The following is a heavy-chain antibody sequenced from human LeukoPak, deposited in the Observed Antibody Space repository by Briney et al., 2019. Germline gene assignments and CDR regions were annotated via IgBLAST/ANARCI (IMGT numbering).Heavy chain of an antibody. CDR3: AKDGGYCNGGSCYLGSFDI. Sequence: PGGSLRLSCAASGFTFSSYAMSWVRQAPGKGLECVSFISGSGYDIFYADSVKGRFTISRDKSKNTLYLQMNILIAEDTDVSYCAKDGGYCNGGSCYLGSFDIWGQGTMVTVSS. V-gene: IGHV3-23*01. J-gene: IGHJ3*02. CDR2: ISGSGYDI. D-gene: IGHD2-15*01. CDR1: GFTFSSYA.